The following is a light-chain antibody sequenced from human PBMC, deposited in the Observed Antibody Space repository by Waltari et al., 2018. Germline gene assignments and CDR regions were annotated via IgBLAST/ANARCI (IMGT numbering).Light chain of an antibody. CDR1: QIISKNY. CDR3: QQFGGSPKYT. Sequence: EIVLTQSPGTLSLSPGERATISCRASQIISKNYLDWYQAKPGQAPSLLIYGISHRATGIPDRFSGGGSGTDFTLTISRLEPEDFAVYYCQQFGGSPKYTFGQGTKLEIK. V-gene: IGKV3-20*01. J-gene: IGKJ2*01. CDR2: GIS.